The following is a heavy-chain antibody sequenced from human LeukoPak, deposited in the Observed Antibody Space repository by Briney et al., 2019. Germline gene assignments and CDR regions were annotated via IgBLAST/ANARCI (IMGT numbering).Heavy chain of an antibody. D-gene: IGHD3-10*01. V-gene: IGHV1-3*03. J-gene: IGHJ4*02. Sequence: ASVKVSCKASGYTFTSYAMHWVRQAPGQRLEWMGWINAGNGNTKYSQEFQGGVTITRDTSASTAYMELSSLRSEDMAVYYCARDSRYYYGSGSYYNPHYYFDYWGQGTLVTVSS. CDR2: INAGNGNT. CDR1: GYTFTSYA. CDR3: ARDSRYYYGSGSYYNPHYYFDY.